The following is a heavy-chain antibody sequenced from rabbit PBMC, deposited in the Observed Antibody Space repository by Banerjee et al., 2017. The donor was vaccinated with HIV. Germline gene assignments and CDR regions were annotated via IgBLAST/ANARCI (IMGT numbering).Heavy chain of an antibody. CDR2: IYTGSGST. D-gene: IGHD8-1*01. CDR3: ARGDAGSSGDLNL. V-gene: IGHV1S45*01. CDR1: GFTLSGYW. J-gene: IGHJ4*01. Sequence: EESGGGLVKPEGSLTLTCTASGFTLSGYWICWVRQAPGKGLEWIGYIYTGSGSTAYASWAKGRFTISKTSSTTVTLQMTSLTAADTATYFCARGDAGSSGDLNLWGPGTLVTVS.